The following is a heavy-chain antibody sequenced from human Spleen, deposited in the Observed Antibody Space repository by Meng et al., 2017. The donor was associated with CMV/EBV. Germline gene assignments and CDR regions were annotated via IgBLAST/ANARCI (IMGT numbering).Heavy chain of an antibody. CDR1: GFSFSDYG. D-gene: IGHD2-15*01. CDR2: IRYDGSNK. CDR3: AKGIGVVLDYYYGMDV. V-gene: IGHV3-30*02. Sequence: GESLKISCAASGFSFSDYGMHWVRQAPGRGLEWVTFIRYDGSNKYYADSVKGRFTISRDNSKNTLYLQMNSLRAEDTAVYYCAKGIGVVLDYYYGMDVWGQGTTVTVSS. J-gene: IGHJ6*02.